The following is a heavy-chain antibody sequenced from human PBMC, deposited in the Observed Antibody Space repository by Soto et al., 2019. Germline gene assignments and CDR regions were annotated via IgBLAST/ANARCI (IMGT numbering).Heavy chain of an antibody. CDR1: GFTFSSYA. CDR3: AKDDDTYLAAHDYYGMDV. V-gene: IGHV3-23*01. J-gene: IGHJ6*02. Sequence: VQLLESGGGLVQPGGSLRLSCAASGFTFSSYAMSWVRQAPGKGLEWVSAISGSGGSTYYADSVKGRFTIPRDNSKNTLYLQMTRRRAEDTAVYYCAKDDDTYLAAHDYYGMDVWGQGTTVTVSS. CDR2: ISGSGGST. D-gene: IGHD6-6*01.